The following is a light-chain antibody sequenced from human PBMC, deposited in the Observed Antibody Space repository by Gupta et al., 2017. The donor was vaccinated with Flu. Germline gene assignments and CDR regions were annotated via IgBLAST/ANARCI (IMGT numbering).Light chain of an antibody. CDR2: AAS. Sequence: DIQMTHSPSSLSASVVDRVTITCRESQSISSYLNLYQQKPGKAPKLLIYAASSLQSGVPSRFSGSGSGIDLPLSISVLQPEDFATSYCQQMYSALLTFGPGTKVDI. CDR1: QSISSY. J-gene: IGKJ3*01. CDR3: QQMYSALLT. V-gene: IGKV1-39*01.